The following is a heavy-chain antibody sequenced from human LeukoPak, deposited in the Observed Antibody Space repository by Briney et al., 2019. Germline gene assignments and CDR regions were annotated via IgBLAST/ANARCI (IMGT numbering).Heavy chain of an antibody. J-gene: IGHJ4*02. CDR3: AREVSGYSSSLGY. Sequence: GGSLRLSCAASGFTFSSYSMNWVRQAPGKGLEWVSSISSSSSYIYYADSVKGRFTISRDNAKNSLYLQMNSLRAEDTAVYYCAREVSGYSSSLGYWGQGTLVTVSS. CDR1: GFTFSSYS. D-gene: IGHD6-13*01. CDR2: ISSSSSYI. V-gene: IGHV3-21*01.